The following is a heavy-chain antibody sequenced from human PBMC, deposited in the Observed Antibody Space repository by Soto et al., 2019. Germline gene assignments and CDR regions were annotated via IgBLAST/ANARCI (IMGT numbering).Heavy chain of an antibody. V-gene: IGHV4-34*01. Sequence: SETLSLTCAVYGGSFSGYYWSWIRQPPGKGLEWIGEINHSGSTNYNPSLKSRVTISVDTSKNQFSLKLSSVTAADTAVYDCAGDSSGWYDYWGQGTLVTVSS. CDR3: AGDSSGWYDY. D-gene: IGHD6-19*01. CDR2: INHSGST. J-gene: IGHJ4*02. CDR1: GGSFSGYY.